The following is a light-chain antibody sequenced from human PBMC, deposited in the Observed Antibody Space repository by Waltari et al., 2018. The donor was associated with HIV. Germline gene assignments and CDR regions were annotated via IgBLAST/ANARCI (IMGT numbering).Light chain of an antibody. CDR2: SVS. J-gene: IGKJ1*01. CDR1: QSVSGSY. V-gene: IGKV3-20*01. Sequence: EIVLTQSPGTLSLSPGETATLSCRASQSVSGSYLAWYQQNPGQPPRLLIYSVSNRATGIPDRVSGSGSGTDFTLTISRLEPEDSAVYYCHQYVTSPWTFGQGTKVEIK. CDR3: HQYVTSPWT.